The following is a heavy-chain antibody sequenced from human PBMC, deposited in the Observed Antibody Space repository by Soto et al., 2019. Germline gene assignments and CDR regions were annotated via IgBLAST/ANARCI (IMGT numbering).Heavy chain of an antibody. D-gene: IGHD2-2*01. J-gene: IGHJ4*02. CDR2: ISNSGST. CDR3: AKDREGYCSGTSCLYYFDY. CDR1: GFTFRNCA. Sequence: EVQLLESGGGLVQPGGSLRLSCAASGFTFRNCAMNWVRQAPGKGLEWVSPISNSGSTHSAESVKGRLTISRDLSKNNVYLQMYSLRAEDTVVYYCAKDREGYCSGTSCLYYFDYWGQGTLVTVSS. V-gene: IGHV3-23*01.